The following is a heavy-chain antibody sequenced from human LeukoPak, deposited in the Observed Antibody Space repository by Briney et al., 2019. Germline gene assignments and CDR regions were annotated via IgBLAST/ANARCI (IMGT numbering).Heavy chain of an antibody. D-gene: IGHD2-2*01. CDR3: ARQEVYCSSTSCYARGYSYGTFFDY. Sequence: SETLSLTCTVSGDSISSSSYYWGWIRQPPGKGLEWIGTIYYSGSTYYNPSLKSQVTISVDTSKNQFSLKLSSVTAADTAVYYCARQEVYCSSTSCYARGYSYGTFFDYWGQGTLVTVSS. CDR1: GDSISSSSYY. J-gene: IGHJ4*02. V-gene: IGHV4-39*01. CDR2: IYYSGST.